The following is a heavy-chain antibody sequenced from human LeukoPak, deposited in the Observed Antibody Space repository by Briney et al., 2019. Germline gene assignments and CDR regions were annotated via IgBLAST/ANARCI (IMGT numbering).Heavy chain of an antibody. CDR3: TRTDGYSGYDSGY. D-gene: IGHD5-12*01. CDR2: IRSKAYGGTT. Sequence: PGGSLRLSCTASGFTFGDYAMSWVRQAPGKGLEWVGFIRSKAYGGTTEYAASVKGRFTISRDDFKSIAYLQMNSLKTEDTAVYYCTRTDGYSGYDSGYWGQGTLVTVSS. V-gene: IGHV3-49*04. CDR1: GFTFGDYA. J-gene: IGHJ4*02.